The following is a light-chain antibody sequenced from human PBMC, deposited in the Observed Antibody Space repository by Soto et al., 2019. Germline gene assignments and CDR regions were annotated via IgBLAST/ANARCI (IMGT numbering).Light chain of an antibody. CDR3: AAWDESLSGWV. J-gene: IGLJ3*02. V-gene: IGLV1-44*01. CDR1: SSNIGSNN. CDR2: TAT. Sequence: QSVLTQPPSASGTPGQRVTISCSGSSSNIGSNNVNWYQQVPGTAPKLLIHTATQRPSGVPDRFSGSKSGTSASLAISGLQSEDEADYYCAAWDESLSGWVFGGGTKLTVL.